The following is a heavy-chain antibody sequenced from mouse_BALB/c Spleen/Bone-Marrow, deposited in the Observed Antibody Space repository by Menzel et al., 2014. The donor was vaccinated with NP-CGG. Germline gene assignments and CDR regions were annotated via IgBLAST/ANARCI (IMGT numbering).Heavy chain of an antibody. J-gene: IGHJ4*01. CDR1: GFSLTGYG. V-gene: IGHV2-6-7*01. CDR2: IWGDGST. CDR3: ARDSFLITRVLDY. D-gene: IGHD2-4*01. Sequence: VHLVESGPGLVAPSQSLSITCTVSGFSLTGYGVSWVRQPPGKGLGWLGMIWGDGSTDYNSALKSRLSITKDNSKSQVFLKMSSLQTDDTARYYCARDSFLITRVLDYWGQGTSVTASS.